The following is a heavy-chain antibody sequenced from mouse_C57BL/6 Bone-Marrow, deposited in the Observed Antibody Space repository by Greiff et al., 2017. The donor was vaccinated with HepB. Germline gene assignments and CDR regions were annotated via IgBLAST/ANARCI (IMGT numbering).Heavy chain of an antibody. V-gene: IGHV1-19*01. CDR3: ARCDTYAMDY. CDR2: INPYNGGT. CDR1: GYTFTDYY. J-gene: IGHJ4*01. Sequence: VQLQQSGPVLVKPGASVKMSCKASGYTFTDYYMNWVKQSHGKSLEWIGVINPYNGGTSYNQKFKGKATLTVDKSSSTAYMELNSLTSEDSAVYYCARCDTYAMDYWGQGTSVTVSS.